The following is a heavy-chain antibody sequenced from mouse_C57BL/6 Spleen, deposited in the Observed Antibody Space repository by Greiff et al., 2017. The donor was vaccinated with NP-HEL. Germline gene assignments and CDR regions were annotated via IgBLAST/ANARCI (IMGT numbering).Heavy chain of an antibody. Sequence: DVQLQESGPELVKPGASVKIPCKASGYTFTDYNMDWVKQSHGKSLEWIGDINPNNGGTIYNQKFKGKATLTVDKSSSTAYMELRSLTSEDTAVYYCARFYYYGASLYAMDYWGQGTSVTVSS. CDR1: GYTFTDYN. D-gene: IGHD1-1*01. J-gene: IGHJ4*01. CDR3: ARFYYYGASLYAMDY. V-gene: IGHV1-18*01. CDR2: INPNNGGT.